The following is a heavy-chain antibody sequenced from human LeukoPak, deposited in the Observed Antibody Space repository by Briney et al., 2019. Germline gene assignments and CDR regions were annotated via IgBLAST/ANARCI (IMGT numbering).Heavy chain of an antibody. J-gene: IGHJ3*02. CDR2: LYYSGST. Sequence: PPETLSLTCTDPGGSISSYYWSWIREPPRKGLECIGYLYYSGSTTYNPPLQSRVTISVDTSKNQFSLKLSSVTAADTAVYYCAASHRLDVATTSGNAFDIWGQGTMVTVSS. D-gene: IGHD5-12*01. CDR1: GGSISSYY. CDR3: AASHRLDVATTSGNAFDI. V-gene: IGHV4-59*01.